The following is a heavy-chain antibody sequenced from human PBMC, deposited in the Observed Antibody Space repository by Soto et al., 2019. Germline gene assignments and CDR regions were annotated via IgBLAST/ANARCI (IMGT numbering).Heavy chain of an antibody. J-gene: IGHJ4*02. D-gene: IGHD2-2*02. CDR1: GFDFHKYA. V-gene: IGHV3-23*01. CDR3: AKDSPSYTTTPFYFDS. CDR2: ITSNGDST. Sequence: RLSCAAFGFDFHKYAMTWVRQAPGKGLQWVSSITSNGDSTYYADSVKGRFTTSRDNSKNTLYLQMNSLRADDTAVFYCAKDSPSYTTTPFYFDSWGQGTLVTVAS.